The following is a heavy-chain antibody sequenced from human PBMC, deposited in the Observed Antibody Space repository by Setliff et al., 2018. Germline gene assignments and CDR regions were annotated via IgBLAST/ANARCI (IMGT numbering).Heavy chain of an antibody. CDR2: ISVYNGYI. V-gene: IGHV1-18*01. J-gene: IGHJ5*02. D-gene: IGHD2-2*01. Sequence: ASVKVSCKASGYTFTSSGISWVRQAPGQGLEWMGWISVYNGYIVYAQKLQGRVTMTTATSTSTAYMELRNLRSDDTALYYCARAPLMVVVPPDAHRFDPWGQGTLVTVSS. CDR3: ARAPLMVVVPPDAHRFDP. CDR1: GYTFTSSG.